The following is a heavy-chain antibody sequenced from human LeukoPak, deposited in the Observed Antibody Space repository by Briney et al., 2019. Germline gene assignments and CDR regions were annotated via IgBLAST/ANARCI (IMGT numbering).Heavy chain of an antibody. D-gene: IGHD4/OR15-4a*01. V-gene: IGHV5-51*01. CDR1: GFTFNTYG. CDR2: IYPGDSET. Sequence: PGGSLRLSCKGFGFTFNTYGIGWVRQMSGKGLEWMGIIYPGDSETNYSPSFQGQVAISADKSITTAYLQWNSLKASDTAMYYCARLPARCASDECYLHWGQGTLVTVSS. CDR3: ARLPARCASDECYLH. J-gene: IGHJ4*02.